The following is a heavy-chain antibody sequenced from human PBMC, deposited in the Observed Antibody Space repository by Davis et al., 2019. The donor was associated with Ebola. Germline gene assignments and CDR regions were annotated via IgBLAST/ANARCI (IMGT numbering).Heavy chain of an antibody. J-gene: IGHJ4*02. Sequence: SDTLSLTCTVSGGSISRYYWSGIRQPPGKGLEWIGEINHSGSTNYNPSLKSRVTISVDTSKNQFSLKLSSVTAADTAVYYCARLRGYSGYALDYWGQGTLVTVSS. CDR1: GGSISRYY. CDR2: INHSGST. CDR3: ARLRGYSGYALDY. D-gene: IGHD5-12*01. V-gene: IGHV4-34*01.